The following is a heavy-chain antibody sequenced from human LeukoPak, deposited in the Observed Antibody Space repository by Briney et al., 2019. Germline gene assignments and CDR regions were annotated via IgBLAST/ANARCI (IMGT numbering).Heavy chain of an antibody. CDR1: GASIRTYY. Sequence: SETLSLTCNVSGASIRTYYWCWIRQPPGKGLEWVGHIYYSGGTRYNPSLKSRVTISVDTSKDQFSLNLSSVTAADTAVYYCARDRYSSGWYQGHNWFDPWGQGTLVTVSS. J-gene: IGHJ5*02. D-gene: IGHD6-19*01. CDR2: IYYSGGT. V-gene: IGHV4-59*01. CDR3: ARDRYSSGWYQGHNWFDP.